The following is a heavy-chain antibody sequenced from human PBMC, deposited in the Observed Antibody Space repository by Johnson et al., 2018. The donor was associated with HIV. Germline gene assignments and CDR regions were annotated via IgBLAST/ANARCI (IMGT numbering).Heavy chain of an antibody. CDR3: TSDGGSEPYSGSYRGAFDI. CDR2: LYTGGCT. V-gene: IGHV3-66*01. CDR1: GFTVSCHY. D-gene: IGHD1-26*01. Sequence: VQLVESGGGLVKSGGSLRPSCAGSGFTVSCHYMKWVRQAPGKGLEWVSFLYTGGCTWYADSVKGRFTMTRENAKNTLYLQMNFLRAEDTAMYYCTSDGGSEPYSGSYRGAFDIWGQGTMVTVS. J-gene: IGHJ3*02.